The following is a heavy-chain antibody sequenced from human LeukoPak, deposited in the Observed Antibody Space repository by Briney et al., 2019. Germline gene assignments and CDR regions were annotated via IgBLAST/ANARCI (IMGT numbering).Heavy chain of an antibody. Sequence: GGSLRLSCAASGFTFSSYAMSWVRQAPGKGLEWVSAISGSGGSTYYADSVKGRFTISRDNSKNTLYLQMNSLRAEDTAVYYCAKGGRGAYYYYYTDVWGKGTTVTVSS. D-gene: IGHD2-15*01. J-gene: IGHJ6*03. V-gene: IGHV3-23*01. CDR2: ISGSGGST. CDR1: GFTFSSYA. CDR3: AKGGRGAYYYYYTDV.